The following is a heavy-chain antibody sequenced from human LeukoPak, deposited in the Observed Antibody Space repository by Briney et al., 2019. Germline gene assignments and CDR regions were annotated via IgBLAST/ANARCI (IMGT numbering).Heavy chain of an antibody. V-gene: IGHV1-58*02. Sequence: AASVKVSCKASGFTFTSSSIQWICHARGQRLEWIGWIVGDSTDTYYAQRFQERVTIARDMSTSTAYLELSSLRSEDTAVYYCAADPDTTMAFDCWGQGTLVTVSS. J-gene: IGHJ4*02. CDR3: AADPDTTMAFDC. CDR2: IVGDSTDT. D-gene: IGHD5-18*01. CDR1: GFTFTSSS.